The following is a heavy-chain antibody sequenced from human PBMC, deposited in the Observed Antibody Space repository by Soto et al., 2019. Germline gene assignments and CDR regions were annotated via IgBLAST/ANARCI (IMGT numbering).Heavy chain of an antibody. CDR1: GYTLTELS. Sequence: GASVKVSCKVSGYTLTELSMHWVRQAPGKGLEWMGSFDPEGGETIHTQTFQGRLTLTGDTSTDTAHMELSRLRSEDTAVYYCTTSLELPLGTDVWGQGTTVTVSS. CDR3: TTSLELPLGTDV. V-gene: IGHV1-24*01. CDR2: FDPEGGET. J-gene: IGHJ6*02. D-gene: IGHD1-7*01.